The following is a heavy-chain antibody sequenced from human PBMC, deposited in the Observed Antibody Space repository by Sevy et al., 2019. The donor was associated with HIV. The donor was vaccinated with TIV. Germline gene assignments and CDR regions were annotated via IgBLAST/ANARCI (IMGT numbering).Heavy chain of an antibody. J-gene: IGHJ6*02. D-gene: IGHD3-16*01. CDR1: GFTFSSYA. CDR3: ASTNLPTSYYYYYGMDV. CDR2: ISGSGGST. Sequence: GGCLRLSCAASGFTFSSYAMSWVRQAPGKGLEWVSAISGSGGSTYYADSVKGRFTISRDNSKNTLYLQMNSLRAEDTAVYYCASTNLPTSYYYYYGMDVWGQGTTVTVSS. V-gene: IGHV3-23*01.